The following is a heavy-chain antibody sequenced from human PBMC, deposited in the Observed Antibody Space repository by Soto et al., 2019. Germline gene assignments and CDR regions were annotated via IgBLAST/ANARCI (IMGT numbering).Heavy chain of an antibody. CDR1: GGSISSYY. CDR2: IYYSGST. Sequence: SETLSLTCTVSGGSISSYYWSWIRQPPGKGLEWIGYIYYSGSTNYNPSLKSRVTISVDTSKNQFSLKLSSVTAADTAVYYCARGVATIDLFYFDYWGQGTLVTVSS. J-gene: IGHJ4*02. V-gene: IGHV4-59*08. CDR3: ARGVATIDLFYFDY. D-gene: IGHD5-12*01.